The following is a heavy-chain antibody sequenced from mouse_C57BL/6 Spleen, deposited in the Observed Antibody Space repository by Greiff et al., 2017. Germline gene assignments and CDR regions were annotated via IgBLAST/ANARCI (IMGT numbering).Heavy chain of an antibody. CDR1: GYPFTSYW. V-gene: IGHV1-64*01. CDR2: IHPNSGST. CDR3: ARTYYGSSYGDYFDG. Sequence: QVQLQQPGAELVKPGASVKLSCKASGYPFTSYWMHWVKQRPGQGLEWIGMIHPNSGSTNYNEKFKSKATLTVDKSSSTAYMQLSSLTSEDSAVXYCARTYYGSSYGDYFDGWGQGTTLTVSS. D-gene: IGHD1-1*01. J-gene: IGHJ2*01.